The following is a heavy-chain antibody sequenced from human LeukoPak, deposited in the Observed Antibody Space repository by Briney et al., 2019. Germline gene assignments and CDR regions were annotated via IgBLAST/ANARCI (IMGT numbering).Heavy chain of an antibody. J-gene: IGHJ4*02. CDR3: ARDCSSTSCYAGFDY. D-gene: IGHD2-2*01. CDR1: GSTFSSYA. CDR2: ISYDGSNK. Sequence: PGGSLRLSCAASGSTFSSYAMHWVRQAPGKGLEWVAVISYDGSNKYYADSVKGRFTISRDNSKNTLYLQMNSLRAEDTAVYYCARDCSSTSCYAGFDYWGQGTLVTVSS. V-gene: IGHV3-30*04.